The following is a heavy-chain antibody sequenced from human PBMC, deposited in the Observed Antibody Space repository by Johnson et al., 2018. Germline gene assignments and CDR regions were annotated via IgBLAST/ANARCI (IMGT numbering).Heavy chain of an antibody. CDR3: AREEGLASPMDV. CDR2: LNGDGSST. CDR1: GFIFKTYW. Sequence: VQLQESGGGLVQXGGSLRLSCATSGFIFKTYWMHWVRQAPGKGLEWVSRLNGDGSSTTYADSVKGRFTISRDNAKNMLYLQMNSIRVEDAPVYYCAREEGLASPMDVWGQGTTVTVSS. V-gene: IGHV3-74*01. J-gene: IGHJ6*02.